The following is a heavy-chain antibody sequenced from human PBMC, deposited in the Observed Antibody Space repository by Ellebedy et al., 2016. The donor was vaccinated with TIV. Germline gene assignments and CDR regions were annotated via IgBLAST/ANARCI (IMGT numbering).Heavy chain of an antibody. Sequence: PGGSLRLSCVASGFNFGIYWMSWVRQAPGKGLEWVANINQGGGEKYYVDSMNGRFTISRDNTKNSLYLQMSGLRVEDTAVYSCARSDQKGAIDYWGQGTLVTVSS. CDR3: ARSDQKGAIDY. J-gene: IGHJ4*02. CDR2: INQGGGEK. CDR1: GFNFGIYW. V-gene: IGHV3-7*03. D-gene: IGHD4/OR15-4a*01.